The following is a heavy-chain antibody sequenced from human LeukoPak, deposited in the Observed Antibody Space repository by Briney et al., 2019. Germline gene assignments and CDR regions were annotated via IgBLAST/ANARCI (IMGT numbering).Heavy chain of an antibody. CDR3: ARGVQLWDHYYYYYYMDV. CDR1: GGTFSSYA. J-gene: IGHJ6*03. CDR2: IIPIFGTA. V-gene: IGHV1-69*05. Sequence: GASVKVSCKASGGTFSSYAISWVRQAPGQGLEWMGGIIPIFGTANYAQKFQGRVTITTDESTSTAYMELSSLRSEDTAMYYCARGVQLWDHYYYYYYMDVWGKGTTVTVSS. D-gene: IGHD5-18*01.